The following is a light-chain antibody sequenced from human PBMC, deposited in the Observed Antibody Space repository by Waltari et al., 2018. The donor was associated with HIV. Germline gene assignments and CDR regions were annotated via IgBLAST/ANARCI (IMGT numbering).Light chain of an antibody. J-gene: IGLJ2*01. CDR1: IRDLGFPNS. CDR3: TSYSIRNIVV. Sequence: YTLTQPASVPGSPRQTITLYCTGTIRDLGFPNSVFCYQQHPGKAPRLLIYGVTARASDSSGRFSASKSDNTSSLTISGLQAEDEADYYCTSYSIRNIVVFGGGTTLTVL. V-gene: IGLV2-14*03. CDR2: GVT.